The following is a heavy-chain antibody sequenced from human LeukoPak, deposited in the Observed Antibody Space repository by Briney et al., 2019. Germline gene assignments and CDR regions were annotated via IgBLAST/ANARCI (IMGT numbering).Heavy chain of an antibody. CDR2: IYYSGST. CDR3: ARDPRVGRAYYMDV. Sequence: PSETLSPTCTVSGGSISSSSYYWGWIRQPPGKGLEWIGSIYYSGSTYYNPSLKSRVTISVDTSKNQFSLKLSSVTAADTAVYYCARDPRVGRAYYMDVWGKGTTVTISS. V-gene: IGHV4-39*07. CDR1: GGSISSSSYY. J-gene: IGHJ6*03. D-gene: IGHD1-26*01.